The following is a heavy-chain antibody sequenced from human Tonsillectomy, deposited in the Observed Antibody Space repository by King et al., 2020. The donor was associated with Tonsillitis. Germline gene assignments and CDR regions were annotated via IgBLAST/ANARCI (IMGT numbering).Heavy chain of an antibody. V-gene: IGHV4-31*03. J-gene: IGHJ6*03. D-gene: IGHD3-10*01. Sequence: QLQESGPGQVKPSQTLSLTCTVSGGSISSGDCYWSWIRQHPGKGLEWIGYIYYSGSTDYNPSLRGRVTMSVDTSKKQFSLKVTSVTAADTAVYYCARGGISGSYRFMDVWGKGTTVTVSS. CDR2: IYYSGST. CDR3: ARGGISGSYRFMDV. CDR1: GGSISSGDCY.